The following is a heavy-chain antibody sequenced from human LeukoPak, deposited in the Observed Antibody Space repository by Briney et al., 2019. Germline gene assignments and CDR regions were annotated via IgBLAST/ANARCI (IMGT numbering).Heavy chain of an antibody. CDR1: GDSIISSSHY. J-gene: IGHJ6*02. D-gene: IGHD3/OR15-3a*01. CDR2: IYYSGST. V-gene: IGHV4-39*01. CDR3: ARHWTGYYYYGMDV. Sequence: PSETLSLTCTVFGDSIISSSHYWGWIRHPPGKGLEWIGSIYYSGSTHFNPSLQSRVTMSVDASKNQFSLKLSSVTAADTAGYYCARHWTGYYYYGMDVWGQGTTVTVSS.